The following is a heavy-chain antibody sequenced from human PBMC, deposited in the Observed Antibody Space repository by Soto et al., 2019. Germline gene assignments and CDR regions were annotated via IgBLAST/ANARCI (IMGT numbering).Heavy chain of an antibody. J-gene: IGHJ4*02. D-gene: IGHD3-22*01. CDR3: AKDSRITMIVVVIPLIDY. CDR1: GFTFSSYA. V-gene: IGHV3-23*01. Sequence: GGSLRLSCAASGFTFSSYAMSWVRQAPGKGLEWVSAISGSGGSTYYADSVEGRFTISRDNSKNTLYLQMNSLRAEDTAVYYCAKDSRITMIVVVIPLIDYWGQGTLVTVSS. CDR2: ISGSGGST.